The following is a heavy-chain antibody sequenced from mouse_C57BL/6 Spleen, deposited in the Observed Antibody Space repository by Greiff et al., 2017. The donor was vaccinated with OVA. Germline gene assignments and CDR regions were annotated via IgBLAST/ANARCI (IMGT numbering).Heavy chain of an antibody. D-gene: IGHD2-5*01. CDR2: INPNNGGT. Sequence: EVQLQQSGPELVKPGASVKIPCKASGYTFTDYNMDWVKQSHGKSLEWIGDINPNNGGTIYNQKFKGKATLTVDKSSSTAYMELRSLTSEDTAVYYCARARGTIVTSYYAMDYWGQGTSVTVSS. CDR3: ARARGTIVTSYYAMDY. CDR1: GYTFTDYN. J-gene: IGHJ4*01. V-gene: IGHV1-18*01.